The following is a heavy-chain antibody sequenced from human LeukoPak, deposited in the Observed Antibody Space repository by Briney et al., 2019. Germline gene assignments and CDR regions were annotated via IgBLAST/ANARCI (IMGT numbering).Heavy chain of an antibody. CDR3: AKWLDYDFWSGYYNFDY. Sequence: PGGSLRLSCAASGFTFSSYAMSWVRQAPGKGLEWVSAISGSGGSTYYADSVKGRFTISRDNSKNTLYLQMNSLRAEDTAVYYCAKWLDYDFWSGYYNFDYWGQGTLVTVSS. D-gene: IGHD3-3*01. J-gene: IGHJ4*02. CDR1: GFTFSSYA. V-gene: IGHV3-23*01. CDR2: ISGSGGST.